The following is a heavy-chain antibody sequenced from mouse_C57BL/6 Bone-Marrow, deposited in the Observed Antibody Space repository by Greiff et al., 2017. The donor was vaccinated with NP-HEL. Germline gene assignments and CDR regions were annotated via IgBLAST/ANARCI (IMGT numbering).Heavy chain of an antibody. CDR3: ARSHYYGRDYYAMDY. J-gene: IGHJ4*01. CDR1: GYTFTSYW. Sequence: VQLQQPGTELVKPGASVKLSCKASGYTFTSYWMHWVKQRPGQGLEWIGNINPSNGGTNYNEKFKSKATLTVDKSSSTAYMQLSSLTSEDSAVYYCARSHYYGRDYYAMDYWGQGTSVTVSS. D-gene: IGHD1-1*01. V-gene: IGHV1-53*01. CDR2: INPSNGGT.